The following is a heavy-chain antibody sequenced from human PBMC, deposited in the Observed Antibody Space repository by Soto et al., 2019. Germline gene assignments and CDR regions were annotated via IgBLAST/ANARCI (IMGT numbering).Heavy chain of an antibody. CDR2: IYHSGST. CDR3: ARAYGAAAGPWFDP. V-gene: IGHV4-30-2*01. Sequence: SETMSLTCPVSGGSISSGGYSCSWIWQPPGKGLEWIGYIYHSGSTYYNPSLKSRVTISVDRSKNQFSLKLSSVTAADTAVYYCARAYGAAAGPWFDPWGQGTLVTVSS. J-gene: IGHJ5*02. CDR1: GGSISSGGYS. D-gene: IGHD6-13*01.